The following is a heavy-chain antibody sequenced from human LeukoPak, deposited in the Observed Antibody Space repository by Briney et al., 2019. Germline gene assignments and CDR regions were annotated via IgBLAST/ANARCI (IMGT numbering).Heavy chain of an antibody. Sequence: APVKVSCKASGYTFTIYGISRVRQAPGQGREGMGWISAYNGNTNYAQKLQGRVTMTTHTSTSTAYMELRSLRSDDTAVYYCARDGHDYGDQIVYWGQGALVTVSS. CDR1: GYTFTIYG. CDR2: ISAYNGNT. V-gene: IGHV1-18*01. J-gene: IGHJ4*02. D-gene: IGHD4-17*01. CDR3: ARDGHDYGDQIVY.